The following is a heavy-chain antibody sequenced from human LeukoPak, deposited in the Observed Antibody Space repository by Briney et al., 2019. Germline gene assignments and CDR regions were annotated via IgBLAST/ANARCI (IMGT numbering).Heavy chain of an antibody. D-gene: IGHD3-22*01. Sequence: RRSLRLSSAASGFTSADYAMHWVRQAPGKGLEWVSGISWNSGSIGYADSVKCRFTISRDNAKTSLYLQMNSLRAEHMALYYCAKDISYDSSGHNYFDYWGQGTLVTVSS. CDR1: GFTSADYA. CDR2: ISWNSGSI. CDR3: AKDISYDSSGHNYFDY. V-gene: IGHV3-9*02. J-gene: IGHJ4*02.